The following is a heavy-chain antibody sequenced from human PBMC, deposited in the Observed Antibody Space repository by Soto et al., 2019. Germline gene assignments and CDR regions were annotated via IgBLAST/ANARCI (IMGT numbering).Heavy chain of an antibody. CDR1: GGSISCGSYY. CDR3: ASFSGATYGDYGGGINY. CDR2: VHYSGST. D-gene: IGHD4-17*01. J-gene: IGHJ4*02. Sequence: SETLSLTCTVSGGSISCGSYYWGWIRHPPGKGLECIGSVHYSGSTDYNPSLKSRVTISVDTSKNQFSLKLTSVTAADTAVYFCASFSGATYGDYGGGINYWGQGTLVTVSS. V-gene: IGHV4-39*01.